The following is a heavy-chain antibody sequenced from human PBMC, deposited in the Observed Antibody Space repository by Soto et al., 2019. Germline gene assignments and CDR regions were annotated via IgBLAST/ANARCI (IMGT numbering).Heavy chain of an antibody. V-gene: IGHV5-51*01. CDR3: ARHAGNIWKGDYFDY. CDR2: IGPNDSQT. CDR1: GYNLPSSW. Sequence: GESPKTPRHASGYNLPSSWLGLGPPVPRKGLEWMGIIGPNDSQTIYSTSCQAQVTISADKSIDTAYRQWSSLKTSDTAMYYCARHAGNIWKGDYFDYWGQGALVTVSS. J-gene: IGHJ4*02. D-gene: IGHD1-1*01.